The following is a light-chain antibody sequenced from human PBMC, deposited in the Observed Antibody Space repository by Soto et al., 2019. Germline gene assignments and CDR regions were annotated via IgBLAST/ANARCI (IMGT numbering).Light chain of an antibody. CDR2: VAS. CDR3: QQLNSYPLS. CDR1: QDVSTF. V-gene: IGKV1-9*01. Sequence: DIQLTQSPSLLSASTGDSLNITCRASQDVSTFLAWYQHKPGTAPKLLIYVASTLQSGVPSRFSGSGSGTEFTLTISSLQPEDFATYYCQQLNSYPLSFGGGTKVDIK. J-gene: IGKJ4*01.